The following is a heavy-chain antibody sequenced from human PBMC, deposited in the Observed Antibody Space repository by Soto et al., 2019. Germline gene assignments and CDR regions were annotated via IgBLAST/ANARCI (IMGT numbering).Heavy chain of an antibody. D-gene: IGHD3-22*01. J-gene: IGHJ4*02. CDR1: GYTFTSYY. CDR2: INPSGGST. V-gene: IGHV1-46*01. CDR3: ARDFYNDSSGYYPTRLAY. Sequence: GASVKVSCKASGYTFTSYYMHWVRQAPGQGLEWMGIINPSGGSTSYAQKFQGRVTMTRDTSTSTVYMELSSLRSEDTAVYYCARDFYNDSSGYYPTRLAYWGQGTLVTVSS.